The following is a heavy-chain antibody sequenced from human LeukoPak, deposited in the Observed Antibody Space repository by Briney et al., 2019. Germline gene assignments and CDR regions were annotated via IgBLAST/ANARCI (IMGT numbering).Heavy chain of an antibody. J-gene: IGHJ6*04. Sequence: GGSLRRSCAASGFTVSSNYMSWVRQAPPKGLEWVSVIYSGGSTYYADSVKGRFSISRDNSKNTLYLQMNSLRAEDTAVYYCARDLRDVWGKGTTVTVSS. CDR2: IYSGGST. V-gene: IGHV3-53*01. CDR3: ARDLRDV. CDR1: GFTVSSNY.